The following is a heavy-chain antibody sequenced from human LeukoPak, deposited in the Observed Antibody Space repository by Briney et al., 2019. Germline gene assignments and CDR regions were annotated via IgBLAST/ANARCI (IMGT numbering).Heavy chain of an antibody. CDR3: ATMAIVGATRQIDY. V-gene: IGHV1-58*01. J-gene: IGHJ4*02. CDR1: GFAFTISA. Sequence: ASVTVSCTASGFAFTISAVQWVRQARGQRLEWIGWIVVGSGNTNYAQKFQERVTITRDMSTSTAYMELSSLRSEDTAVYYCATMAIVGATRQIDYWGQGTLVTVSS. CDR2: IVVGSGNT. D-gene: IGHD1-26*01.